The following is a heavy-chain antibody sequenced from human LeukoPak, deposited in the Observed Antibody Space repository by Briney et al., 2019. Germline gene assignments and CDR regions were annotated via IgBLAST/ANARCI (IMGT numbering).Heavy chain of an antibody. CDR3: ARFEVAAAGRGKPDY. D-gene: IGHD6-13*01. V-gene: IGHV3-21*01. CDR1: GFTFSSYS. J-gene: IGHJ4*02. CDR2: ISSSSSYI. Sequence: GGSLRLSCAASGFTFSSYSMNWVRQAPGKGLEWVSSISSSSSYIYYADSVKGRFTISRDNAKNSLYLQMNSLRAEDTAVYYCARFEVAAAGRGKPDYWGRGTLVTVSS.